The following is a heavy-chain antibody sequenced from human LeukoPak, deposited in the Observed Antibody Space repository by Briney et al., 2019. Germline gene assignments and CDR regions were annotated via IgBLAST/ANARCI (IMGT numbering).Heavy chain of an antibody. CDR1: GFTFSSYE. D-gene: IGHD2-15*01. Sequence: GSLRLSCAASGFTFSSYEMNWVRQAPGKGLEWVSYISSGSTIYDADSVKGRFTISRDNAKNSLYLQMNSLRAEDTAVYYCARWARYCSSGSCYSWFDPWGQGTLVTVSS. CDR3: ARWARYCSSGSCYSWFDP. J-gene: IGHJ5*02. V-gene: IGHV3-48*03. CDR2: ISSGSTI.